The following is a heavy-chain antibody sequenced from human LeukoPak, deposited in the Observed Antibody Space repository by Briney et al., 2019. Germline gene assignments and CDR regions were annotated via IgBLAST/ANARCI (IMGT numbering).Heavy chain of an antibody. J-gene: IGHJ4*02. CDR2: ISGDGGST. CDR3: ATPLWFGAEIDY. V-gene: IGHV3-43*02. CDR1: GFTFDDYA. D-gene: IGHD3-10*01. Sequence: TGGSLRLSCAASGFTFDDYAMHWVRQAPGKGLEWVSLISGDGGSTYYADSVKGRFTISRDNSKNSLYLQMNSLRTEDTALYYCATPLWFGAEIDYWGQGTLVNVSS.